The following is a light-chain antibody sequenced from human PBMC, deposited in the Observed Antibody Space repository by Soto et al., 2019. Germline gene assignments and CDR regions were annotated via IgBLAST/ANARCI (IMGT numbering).Light chain of an antibody. CDR2: EVT. Sequence: QSALTQPPSASGSPGQSVTISCTGTSSDCGGYNYISWYQQHPGKAPKLLIYEVTKRHSGVPDRFSGSKSGNTAALTVSGLQSEDEADYYCSSYAGSDNYVFGTGNKVTVL. V-gene: IGLV2-8*01. CDR1: SSDCGGYNY. J-gene: IGLJ1*01. CDR3: SSYAGSDNYV.